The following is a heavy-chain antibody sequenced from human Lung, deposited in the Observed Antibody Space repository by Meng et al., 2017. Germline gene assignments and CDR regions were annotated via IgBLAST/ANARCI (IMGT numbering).Heavy chain of an antibody. Sequence: QVQLQESGPGLVKPSQTLSLTCTVSGGAISSGDYYWRWIRQPPGKGLEWIGYIYYSGSTYYTPSLKSRVIISVDTSKNQFSLKLTSVTGADTAVYYCARVGGFSFGGCYHRLVDYWGQGTLLTVSS. CDR3: ARVGGFSFGGCYHRLVDY. CDR1: GGAISSGDYY. D-gene: IGHD2-15*01. J-gene: IGHJ4*02. V-gene: IGHV4-30-4*01. CDR2: IYYSGST.